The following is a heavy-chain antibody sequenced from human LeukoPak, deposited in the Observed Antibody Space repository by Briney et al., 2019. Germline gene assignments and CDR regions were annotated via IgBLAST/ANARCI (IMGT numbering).Heavy chain of an antibody. D-gene: IGHD5-12*01. J-gene: IGHJ4*02. CDR2: IYYSGST. V-gene: IGHV4-59*01. CDR3: ATLPRGPTGYVGYGGEDY. Sequence: SETLSLTCTVSGGSINNYYFSWIRQPPGKGLEWIGYIYYSGSTNYNPSLKSRVSMSVDTSKRQFYLNVYSVTAADTAVYYCATLPRGPTGYVGYGGEDYWGQGTLVTVSS. CDR1: GGSINNYY.